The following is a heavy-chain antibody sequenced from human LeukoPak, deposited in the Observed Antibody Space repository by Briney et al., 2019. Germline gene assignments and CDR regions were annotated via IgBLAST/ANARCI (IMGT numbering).Heavy chain of an antibody. CDR1: GFTFSSYS. V-gene: IGHV3-48*01. CDR2: ISSSSSTI. CDR3: ARDVGYYDSSGIFDY. D-gene: IGHD3-22*01. Sequence: SGGSLRLSCAASGFTFSSYSMNWVRQAPGKGLEWVSYISSSSSTIYYADSVKGRFTISRDNAKNSLYLQMNSLRAEDTAVYYCARDVGYYDSSGIFDYWGQGTLVTVSS. J-gene: IGHJ4*02.